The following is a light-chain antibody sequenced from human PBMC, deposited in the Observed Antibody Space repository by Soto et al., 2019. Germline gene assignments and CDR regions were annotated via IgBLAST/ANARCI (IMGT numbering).Light chain of an antibody. V-gene: IGLV1-44*01. CDR2: RSD. CDR1: SSNIGSST. CDR3: AAWDEALNGHV. J-gene: IGLJ1*01. Sequence: QSVLTQPPSASVTPGQRVTIYCSGRSSNIGSSTVHWFQQLPGTSPKLLIHRSDQRPSGVADRFSGSKSGTSASLALSGLQCEDEADYYCAAWDEALNGHVFGTGTKVTVL.